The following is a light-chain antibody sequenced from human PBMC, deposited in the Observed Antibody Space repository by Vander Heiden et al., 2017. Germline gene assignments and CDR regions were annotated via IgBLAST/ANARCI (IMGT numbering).Light chain of an antibody. CDR1: QTGSSNY. CDR3: QQYTSSPFT. Sequence: EIVLTQSPVTLSLSPGERATLSCRASQTGSSNYLAWYQQKPGQAPRLLIYGASSRATGIPDRFSGSGSGTDFTLTISRVEPEDFAVYYCQQYTSSPFTFGPGTKVDI. V-gene: IGKV3-20*01. CDR2: GAS. J-gene: IGKJ3*01.